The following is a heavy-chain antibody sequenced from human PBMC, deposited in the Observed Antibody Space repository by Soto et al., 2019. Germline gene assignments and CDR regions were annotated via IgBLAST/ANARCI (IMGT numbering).Heavy chain of an antibody. Sequence: SETLSLTCNVSGGPVSTEVYYWSWMRQPPGKGLEWIGYVFYKGTTNYNPSLKSRASVSVDTSRNQFSLRLSFMTTADTAVYFCASDSGTSIHNWGPGILVTVSS. D-gene: IGHD1-26*01. CDR1: GGPVSTEVYY. CDR2: VFYKGTT. J-gene: IGHJ4*02. V-gene: IGHV4-61*08. CDR3: ASDSGTSIHN.